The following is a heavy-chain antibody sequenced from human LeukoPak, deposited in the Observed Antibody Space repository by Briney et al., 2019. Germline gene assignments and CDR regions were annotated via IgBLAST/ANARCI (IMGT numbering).Heavy chain of an antibody. CDR3: AREHYDYVWGSYRYKGYYFDY. CDR2: ISSSSSYI. J-gene: IGHJ4*02. Sequence: PGGSLRFSCAASGFTFSSYSMNWVRQAPRKGLEWVSSISSSSSYIYYADSVKGRFTISRDNAKNSLYLQMNSLRAEDTAVYYCAREHYDYVWGSYRYKGYYFDYWGQGTLVTVSS. V-gene: IGHV3-21*04. CDR1: GFTFSSYS. D-gene: IGHD3-16*02.